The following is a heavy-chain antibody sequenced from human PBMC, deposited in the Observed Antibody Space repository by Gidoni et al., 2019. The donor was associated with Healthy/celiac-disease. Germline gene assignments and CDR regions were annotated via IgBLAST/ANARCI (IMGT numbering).Heavy chain of an antibody. CDR2: IYYSGST. V-gene: IGHV4-39*01. CDR3: ARGSLYVGGAFDI. J-gene: IGHJ3*02. Sequence: QLQLQESGPGLVKPSETLSLTCTVSGGSISSSSYYWGWIRQPPGKGLEWIGSIYYSGSTYYNPSLKSRVTISVDTSKNQFSLKLSSVTAADTAVYYCARGSLYVGGAFDIWGQGTMVTVSS. CDR1: GGSISSSSYY. D-gene: IGHD3-10*02.